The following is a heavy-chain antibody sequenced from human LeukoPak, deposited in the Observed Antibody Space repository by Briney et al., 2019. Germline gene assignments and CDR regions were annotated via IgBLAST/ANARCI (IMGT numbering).Heavy chain of an antibody. D-gene: IGHD3-3*01. Sequence: PSQTLSHTCTVSGGSISSGDYYWSWIRQPPGKGLEWIGYIYYSGSTYYNPSLKSRVTISVDTSKNQFSLKLSSVTAADTAVYYCARELRFPRYMDVWGKGTTVTVSS. CDR3: ARELRFPRYMDV. CDR2: IYYSGST. J-gene: IGHJ6*03. V-gene: IGHV4-30-4*08. CDR1: GGSISSGDYY.